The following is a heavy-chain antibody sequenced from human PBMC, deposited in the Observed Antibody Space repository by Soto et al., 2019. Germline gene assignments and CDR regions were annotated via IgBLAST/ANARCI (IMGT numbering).Heavy chain of an antibody. J-gene: IGHJ4*02. Sequence: SETLSLTCAVYGGPFSGYYWSWIRQHPGKGLEWIGYIYYSGSTYYNPSLKSRVTISVDTSKNQFSLKLSSVTAADTSVYYCARATSHYASGRYEGGYYFFDYWGQGSLVTVSS. V-gene: IGHV4-31*11. D-gene: IGHD3-10*01. CDR2: IYYSGST. CDR3: ARATSHYASGRYEGGYYFFDY. CDR1: GGPFSGYY.